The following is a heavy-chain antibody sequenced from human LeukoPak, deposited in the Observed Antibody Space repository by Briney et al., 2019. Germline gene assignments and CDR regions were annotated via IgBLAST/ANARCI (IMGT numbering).Heavy chain of an antibody. CDR2: INPNSGGT. Sequence: GXXVKVSCKASGYTFTGXYMHWVRQAPGQGLEWMGWINPNSGGTNYAQKFQGRVTMTRDTSISTAYMELSRLRSDDTAVYYCASVVVVTATPSVYWGQGTLVTVSS. CDR1: GYTFTGXY. J-gene: IGHJ4*02. D-gene: IGHD2-21*02. CDR3: ASVVVVTATPSVY. V-gene: IGHV1-2*02.